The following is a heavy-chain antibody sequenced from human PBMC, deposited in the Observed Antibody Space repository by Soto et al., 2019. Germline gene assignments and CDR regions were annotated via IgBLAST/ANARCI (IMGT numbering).Heavy chain of an antibody. CDR3: AFRIAAGSSMDV. V-gene: IGHV1-8*01. J-gene: IGHJ6*02. CDR2: MNPNSGNT. CDR1: GYTFTRYD. Sequence: ASVKVSFKASGYTFTRYDINWVRQATGQGLEWMGWMNPNSGNTGYAQKFQGRVTMTRNTSISTAYMELSSLRSEDTAVYYCAFRIAAGSSMDVWGQGTTVTVS. D-gene: IGHD6-13*01.